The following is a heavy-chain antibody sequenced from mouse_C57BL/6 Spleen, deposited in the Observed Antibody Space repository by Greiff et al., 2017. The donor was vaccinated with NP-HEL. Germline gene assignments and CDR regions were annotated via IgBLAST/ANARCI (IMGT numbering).Heavy chain of an antibody. J-gene: IGHJ2*01. V-gene: IGHV3-6*01. D-gene: IGHD5-1-1*01. Sequence: IVESGPGLVKPSQSLSLTCSVTGYSITSGYYWNWIRQFPGNKLEWMGYISYDGSNNYNPSLKNRISITRDTSKNQFFLKLNSVTTEDTATYYCARHTYYFDYWGQGTTLTVSS. CDR2: ISYDGSN. CDR1: GYSITSGYY. CDR3: ARHTYYFDY.